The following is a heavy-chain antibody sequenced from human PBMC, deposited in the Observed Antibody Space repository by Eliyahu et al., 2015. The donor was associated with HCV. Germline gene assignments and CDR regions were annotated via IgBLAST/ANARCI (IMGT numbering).Heavy chain of an antibody. V-gene: IGHV4-59*01. CDR3: ASGGGGIAVTGTGGWFDP. CDR1: GGXXXTSX. CDR2: IHYSGST. J-gene: IGHJ5*02. D-gene: IGHD6-19*01. Sequence: QVQLQESGPGLVKPSETLSLTCTVSGGXXXTSXWSWIRQPPGKGLEWIGYIHYSGSTNYNPSXKSRVTISIDTSKNQFSLNXTSVTAADTAMYYCASGGGGIAVTGTGGWFDPWGQGTLVTVSS.